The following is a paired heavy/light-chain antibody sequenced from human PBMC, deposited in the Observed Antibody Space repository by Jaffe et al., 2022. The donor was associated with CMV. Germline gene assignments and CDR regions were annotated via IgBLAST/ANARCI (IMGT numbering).Light chain of an antibody. CDR2: AAS. V-gene: IGKV1D-12*01. CDR1: QGISGW. Sequence: DIQMTQSPSSLSASVGDRVTITCRASQGISGWLAWYQQKPGKAPKLLIYAASTLQSGVPSRFSGSGSGTDFTLTISSLQPEDSATYYCQQANSFPLTFGGGTNVEIK. CDR3: QQANSFPLT. J-gene: IGKJ4*01.
Heavy chain of an antibody. CDR2: ISKDGSDK. V-gene: IGHV3-30*03. CDR1: GFRFRNYG. Sequence: QVQLVESGGGVVQPGRSLRLSCAASGFRFRNYGVHWVRQAPGKGLEWVAFISKDGSDKYYADSVKGRFTIFRDNSQDTAYLQMKSLRVEDTAVYFCASGSLRVVPGRVGVNWLDPWGQGTLVTVSS. D-gene: IGHD3-10*01. J-gene: IGHJ5*02. CDR3: ASGSLRVVPGRVGVNWLDP.